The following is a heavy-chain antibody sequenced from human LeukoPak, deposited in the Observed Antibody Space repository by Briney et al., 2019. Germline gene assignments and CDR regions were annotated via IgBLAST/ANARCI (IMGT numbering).Heavy chain of an antibody. CDR1: GFTFSSYG. CDR2: ISGSGGST. CDR3: AKGYYDILTGYYYYYYYYMDV. V-gene: IGHV3-23*01. D-gene: IGHD3-9*01. J-gene: IGHJ6*03. Sequence: GGSLRLSCAASGFTFSSYGMSWVRQAPGKGLEWVSAISGSGGSTYYADSVKGRFTISRDNSKNTLYLQMNSLRAEDTAVYYCAKGYYDILTGYYYYYYYYMDVWGKGTTVTISS.